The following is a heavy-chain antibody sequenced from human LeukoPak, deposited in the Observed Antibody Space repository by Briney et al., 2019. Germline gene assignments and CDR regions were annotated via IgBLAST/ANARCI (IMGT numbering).Heavy chain of an antibody. Sequence: GGSLRLSCAASGFTFSSYSMNWVRQAPGKGLEWVSSISSSSSYIYYADSVKGRFTISRDNAKNSLYLQMNSRRAEDTAVYYCAREGTPDCSSTSCSYYYYYGMDVWGQGTTVTVSS. CDR3: AREGTPDCSSTSCSYYYYYGMDV. CDR1: GFTFSSYS. CDR2: ISSSSSYI. J-gene: IGHJ6*02. V-gene: IGHV3-21*01. D-gene: IGHD2-2*01.